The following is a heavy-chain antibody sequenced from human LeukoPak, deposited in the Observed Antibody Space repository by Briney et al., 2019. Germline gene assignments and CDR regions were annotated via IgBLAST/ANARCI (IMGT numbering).Heavy chain of an antibody. CDR1: GGSISSGDCY. D-gene: IGHD3-22*01. V-gene: IGHV4-30-4*01. J-gene: IGHJ5*02. CDR2: MYYSGST. CDR3: ARPYYYDSRIDP. Sequence: SETLSLTCTVSGGSISSGDCYWSWIRQPPGKGLEWIAYMYYSGSTYYNPSLKSRVTMSADTSKNQLSLKLSSVTAADTAVYYCARPYYYDSRIDPWGQGILVTVSS.